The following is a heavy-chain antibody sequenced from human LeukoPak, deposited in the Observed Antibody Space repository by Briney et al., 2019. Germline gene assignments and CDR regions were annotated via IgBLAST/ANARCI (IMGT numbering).Heavy chain of an antibody. CDR3: ARDHSGSPDY. Sequence: GSLRLSCAASGFTFSSYAMHWVRQAPGKGLEWVAVISYDGSNKYYADSVKGRFTIPRDNSKNTLYLQMNSLRAEDTAVYYCARDHSGSPDYWGQGTLVTVSS. CDR2: ISYDGSNK. CDR1: GFTFSSYA. D-gene: IGHD1-26*01. J-gene: IGHJ4*02. V-gene: IGHV3-30-3*01.